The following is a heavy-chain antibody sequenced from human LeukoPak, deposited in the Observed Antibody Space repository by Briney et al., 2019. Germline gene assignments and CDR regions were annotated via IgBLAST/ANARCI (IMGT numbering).Heavy chain of an antibody. CDR2: IYYSGST. V-gene: IGHV4-39*07. J-gene: IGHJ4*02. D-gene: IGHD3-10*01. Sequence: SETLSLTCTVSGAFISTRGYFWGWIRQPPGKGLEWIGSIYYSGSTYYNPSLKSRVTISVDTSKNQFSLKLSSVTAADTAVYYCAKEGRWFGDLPYWGQGTLVAVSS. CDR3: AKEGRWFGDLPY. CDR1: GAFISTRGYF.